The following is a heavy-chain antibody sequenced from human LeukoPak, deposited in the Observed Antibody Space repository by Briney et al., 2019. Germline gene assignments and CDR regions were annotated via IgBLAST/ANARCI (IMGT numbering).Heavy chain of an antibody. Sequence: SEILSLTCTVSGGPISSYYWSWIRQPPGKGLEWIGYIYYSGSTNYNPSLKSRVTISVDTSKNQFSLKLSSVTATDTAVYYCARYYDFWSGQSTPYYGMDVWAKGPRSPSP. CDR3: ARYYDFWSGQSTPYYGMDV. CDR1: GGPISSYY. D-gene: IGHD3-3*01. J-gene: IGHJ6*02. CDR2: IYYSGST. V-gene: IGHV4-59*01.